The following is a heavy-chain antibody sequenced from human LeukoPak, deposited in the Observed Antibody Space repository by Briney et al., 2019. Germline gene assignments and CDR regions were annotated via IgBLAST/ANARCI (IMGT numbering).Heavy chain of an antibody. CDR3: AKHLTLLVAKSFDY. CDR1: GFTFSSYG. Sequence: PGGSLRLSCAASGFTFSSYGMHWVRQAPGKGLEWVAVISYDGSNKYYADSVKGRFTISRDNSKNTLYLQMNSLRAEDTAVYYCAKHLTLLVAKSFDYWGQGTLITVSS. V-gene: IGHV3-30*18. CDR2: ISYDGSNK. J-gene: IGHJ4*02. D-gene: IGHD5-12*01.